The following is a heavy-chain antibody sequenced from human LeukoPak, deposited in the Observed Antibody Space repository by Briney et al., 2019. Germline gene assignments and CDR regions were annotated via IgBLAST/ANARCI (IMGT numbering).Heavy chain of an antibody. CDR1: GFTFSSFG. J-gene: IGHJ6*02. D-gene: IGHD3-10*01. CDR2: ISDSSSIT. CDR3: AKVIRGGYGMDV. V-gene: IGHV3-48*02. Sequence: GGSLRLSCAASGFTFSSFGMNWVRQAPGKGLEWFSYISDSSSITYYADSVKGRFTISRDNAKNSLSLQLNSLRDEDTAVYFCAKVIRGGYGMDVWGQGTTVTVSS.